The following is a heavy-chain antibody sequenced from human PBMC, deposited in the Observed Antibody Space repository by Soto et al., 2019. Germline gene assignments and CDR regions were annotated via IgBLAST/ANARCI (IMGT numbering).Heavy chain of an antibody. CDR2: IWYDGSIK. J-gene: IGHJ4*02. Sequence: QVQLVESGGGVVQPGRSLRLSCAASGFTFSSYGMHWVPQAPGKGLEWVAVIWYDGSIKYYVDSVKGRFTISRDNSNNTLYLQMNSLRAEDTAVYYCAKDRIAIAEWGQGTLVTVSS. V-gene: IGHV3-33*06. CDR1: GFTFSSYG. CDR3: AKDRIAIAE. D-gene: IGHD6-13*01.